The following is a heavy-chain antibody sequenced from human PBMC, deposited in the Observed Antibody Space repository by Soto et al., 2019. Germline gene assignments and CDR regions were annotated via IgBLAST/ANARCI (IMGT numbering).Heavy chain of an antibody. V-gene: IGHV4-31*03. CDR1: GGSISSGGYY. J-gene: IGHJ4*02. CDR3: ARDQYYGSGSYYVY. D-gene: IGHD3-10*01. Sequence: QVKLQESGPGLVKPSQTLSLTCTVSGGSISSGGYYWSWIRQHPGKGLEWIGYIYYSGSTYYNPSLKSRVTISVDTSKNKFAMKLSSVTAADTAVYYCARDQYYGSGSYYVYWGQGTLVTVSS. CDR2: IYYSGST.